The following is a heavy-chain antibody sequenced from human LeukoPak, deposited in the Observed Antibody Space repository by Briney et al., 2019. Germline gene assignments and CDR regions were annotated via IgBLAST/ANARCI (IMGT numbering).Heavy chain of an antibody. V-gene: IGHV1-18*01. CDR3: ARVMTPRYYFDY. CDR1: GGTFSSYG. CDR2: ISAYNGNT. J-gene: IGHJ4*02. Sequence: ASVKVSCKASGGTFSSYGISWVRQAPGQGLEWIGWISAYNGNTNYAQKLQGRVTMTTDISTSTAYMELRSLRSDDTAVYYCARVMTPRYYFDYWGQGTLVTVSS.